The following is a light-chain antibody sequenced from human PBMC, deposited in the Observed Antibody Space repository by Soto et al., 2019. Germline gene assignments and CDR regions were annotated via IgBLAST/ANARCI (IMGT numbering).Light chain of an antibody. J-gene: IGKJ1*01. V-gene: IGKV3-20*01. CDR1: QSVSNNY. Sequence: EIVLTQSPGTLSLSPGERATLSCRASQSVSNNYLAWYQQKPGQAPSLLIFGASNRAPDIPDRFSGSGSGTDFTLTISRLEPEDFAVYFCLQYGSSVKTFGQGTKV. CDR3: LQYGSSVKT. CDR2: GAS.